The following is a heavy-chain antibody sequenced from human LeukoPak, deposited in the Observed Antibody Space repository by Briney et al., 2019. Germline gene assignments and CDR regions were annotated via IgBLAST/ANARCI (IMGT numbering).Heavy chain of an antibody. V-gene: IGHV3-21*04. CDR2: ISGSSYYI. CDR1: GFTFSSYS. D-gene: IGHD3-10*02. Sequence: GGSLRLSCAASGFTFSSYSMNWVRQAPGKGLEWVSSISGSSYYIYYADSVKGRFTISRDNAKNSLYLQMNSLRAEDTALYYCAKDMFLMPGSETKFDYWGQGTLVTVSS. J-gene: IGHJ4*02. CDR3: AKDMFLMPGSETKFDY.